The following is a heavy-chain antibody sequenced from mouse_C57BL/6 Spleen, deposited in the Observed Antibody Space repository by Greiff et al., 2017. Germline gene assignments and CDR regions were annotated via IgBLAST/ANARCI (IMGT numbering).Heavy chain of an antibody. CDR2: IYPGDGDT. V-gene: IGHV1-82*01. CDR1: GYAFSSSW. D-gene: IGHD2-3*01. J-gene: IGHJ3*01. CDR3: ALDGYYVSFAY. Sequence: QVQLQQSGPELVKPGASVKISCKASGYAFSSSWMNWVKQRPGKGLEWIGRIYPGDGDTNYNGKFKGKATLTADKSSSTAYMQLSSLTSEDSAVYFCALDGYYVSFAYWGQGTLVTVSA.